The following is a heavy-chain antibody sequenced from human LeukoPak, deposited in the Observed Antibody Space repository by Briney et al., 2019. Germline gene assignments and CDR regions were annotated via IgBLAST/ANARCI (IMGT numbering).Heavy chain of an antibody. D-gene: IGHD6-6*01. Sequence: GGSLRLSCAASGFTFSSYAMHWVRQAPGKGLEWVAVISYDGSNKYYADSVKGRFTISRDNSKNTLYLQMNSLRAEDTAVYYCARESSSRFAFDYWGQGTLVTVSS. V-gene: IGHV3-30*04. CDR3: ARESSSRFAFDY. J-gene: IGHJ4*02. CDR2: ISYDGSNK. CDR1: GFTFSSYA.